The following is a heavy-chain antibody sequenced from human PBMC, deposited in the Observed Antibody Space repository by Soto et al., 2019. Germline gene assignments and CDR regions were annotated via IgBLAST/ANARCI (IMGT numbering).Heavy chain of an antibody. J-gene: IGHJ4*02. CDR1: GGSISRSSYY. Sequence: SETLSLTCTVSGGSISRSSYYWAWVRQPPGKGLEWIGSIYYSGSTNYNPSLKSRVTISRDSSKNTLYLQMDSLSGEDAAVYYCAKDTYYHDTSGYYIFDFWGQGTLVTVSS. D-gene: IGHD3-22*01. V-gene: IGHV4-39*02. CDR2: IYYSGST. CDR3: AKDTYYHDTSGYYIFDF.